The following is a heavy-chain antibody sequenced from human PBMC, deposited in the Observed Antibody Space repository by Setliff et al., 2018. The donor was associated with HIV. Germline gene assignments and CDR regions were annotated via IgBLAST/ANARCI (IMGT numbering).Heavy chain of an antibody. D-gene: IGHD3-10*01. Sequence: GESLKISCKGSGYSFTNYWVGWVRQMPGRGLEWMGIIYPIDSDTKYSPSFWGRVTISVDKSTNTAYLHWNSLRPADTAMYYCGRSGKSGELYAYWGQG. CDR3: GRSGKSGELYAY. CDR1: GYSFTNYW. V-gene: IGHV5-51*01. CDR2: IYPIDSDT. J-gene: IGHJ4*02.